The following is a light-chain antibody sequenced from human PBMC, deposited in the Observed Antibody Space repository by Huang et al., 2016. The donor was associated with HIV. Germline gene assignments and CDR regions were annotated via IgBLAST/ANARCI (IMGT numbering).Light chain of an antibody. J-gene: IGKJ2*01. Sequence: EIVLTQSPGTLSLSPGERATLSCRASQRVTSSYLVWYQQKPGQAPRLLVYGASSRAAGIPDRFSGRGSGTDFSLTISRLEPEDFAVYYCQQFLRSPYTFGQGTKLEMK. CDR2: GAS. V-gene: IGKV3-20*01. CDR3: QQFLRSPYT. CDR1: QRVTSSY.